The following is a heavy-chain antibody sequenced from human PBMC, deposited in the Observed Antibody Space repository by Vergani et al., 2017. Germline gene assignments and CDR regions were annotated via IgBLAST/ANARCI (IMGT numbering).Heavy chain of an antibody. Sequence: QVRLQESGPGLVKPSATLSLTCSVSGGSMSGSYWSWIRQPPGKELECIGYMYHSGSTNYNPSLDTRVTISGDTSKNQCSRKLNAVTAADTAVYYCGRVADFYGLGSRLLDLWGQGILVTVSS. CDR1: GGSMSGSY. CDR2: MYHSGST. D-gene: IGHD3-10*01. J-gene: IGHJ5*02. V-gene: IGHV4-59*01. CDR3: GRVADFYGLGSRLLDL.